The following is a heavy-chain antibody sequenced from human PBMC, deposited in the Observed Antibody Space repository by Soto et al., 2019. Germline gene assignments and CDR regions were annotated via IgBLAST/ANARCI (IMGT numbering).Heavy chain of an antibody. CDR2: ISSSSSTI. CDR1: GFTFSSYS. CDR3: AREGYCSGGSCYPYYYYGMDV. J-gene: IGHJ6*02. V-gene: IGHV3-48*01. D-gene: IGHD2-15*01. Sequence: GGSLRLSCAASGFTFSSYSMNWVRQAPGKGLEWVSYISSSSSTIYYADSVKGRFTISRDNAKNSLYLQMNSLRAEDTAVYYCAREGYCSGGSCYPYYYYGMDVWGQGTTVTVSS.